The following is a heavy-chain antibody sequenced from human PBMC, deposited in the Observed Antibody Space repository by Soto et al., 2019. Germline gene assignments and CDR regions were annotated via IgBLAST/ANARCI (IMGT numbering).Heavy chain of an antibody. CDR1: VFTFSSYS. V-gene: IGHV3-48*01. Sequence: EVQLVESGGGLVQPGGSLRLSCAASVFTFSSYSMNWVRQAPGKGLEWVSYISSGSSTIYYADSAKGRFTISRDNAKNSRYLQMNSLRAEDTAVYYCSRVYGIPVAGTLDFWGQGTLVTVSS. CDR2: ISSGSSTI. D-gene: IGHD6-19*01. CDR3: SRVYGIPVAGTLDF. J-gene: IGHJ4*02.